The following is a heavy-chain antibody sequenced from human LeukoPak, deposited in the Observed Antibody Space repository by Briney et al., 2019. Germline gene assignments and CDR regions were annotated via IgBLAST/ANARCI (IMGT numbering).Heavy chain of an antibody. Sequence: ASVKVSCKASGYTITAYYMHWVRQAPGQGLEWMGWINPKSGDTKYAQKLQGRVTMTRDTSISTAFLELYILSSDDTAVYYCARGLSGGYSDSWGQGTLVLVSS. J-gene: IGHJ4*02. V-gene: IGHV1-2*02. CDR3: ARGLSGGYSDS. CDR1: GYTITAYY. D-gene: IGHD2-15*01. CDR2: INPKSGDT.